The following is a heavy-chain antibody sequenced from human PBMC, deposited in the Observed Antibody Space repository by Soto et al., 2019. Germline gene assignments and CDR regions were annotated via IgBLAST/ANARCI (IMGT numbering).Heavy chain of an antibody. CDR2: ISAYNGNT. V-gene: IGHV1-18*01. D-gene: IGHD2-2*01. CDR1: GYTFTSYD. Sequence: ASVKVSCKASGYTFTSYDINWVRQAPGQGLEWMGWISAYNGNTNYAQKLQGRITMTTDTSTSTAYMELRSLRSDDTAVYYCARVRIVVVPADYGMDVWGQGTTVTVSS. J-gene: IGHJ6*02. CDR3: ARVRIVVVPADYGMDV.